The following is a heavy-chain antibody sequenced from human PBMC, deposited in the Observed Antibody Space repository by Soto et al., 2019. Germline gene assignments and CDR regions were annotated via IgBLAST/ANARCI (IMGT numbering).Heavy chain of an antibody. CDR2: INHSGST. CDR1: GGSFSGYY. Sequence: PSETLSLTCAVYGGSFSGYYWTWIRQPPGTGLEWIGEINHSGSTNYNPSLKSRVTISVDTSKNQFSLKLTSVTAADTAVYYCARVFYDSSGYRPDYWGQGTLVTVSS. V-gene: IGHV4-34*01. CDR3: ARVFYDSSGYRPDY. J-gene: IGHJ4*02. D-gene: IGHD3-22*01.